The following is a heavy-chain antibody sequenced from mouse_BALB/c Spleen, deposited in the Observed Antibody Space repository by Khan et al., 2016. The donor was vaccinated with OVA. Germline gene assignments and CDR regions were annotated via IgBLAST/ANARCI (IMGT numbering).Heavy chain of an antibody. CDR1: GFSLTSYG. Sequence: VQLQESGPGLVQPSQSLSITCTVSGFSLTSYGVHWVRQSPGKGLEWLGVIWSGGSTDYNAAFISRLSISKENSKSQVFFKMNSLQANDTAIYXGARNYDYDEGLAYWGQGTLVTVSA. D-gene: IGHD2-4*01. J-gene: IGHJ3*01. CDR2: IWSGGST. V-gene: IGHV2-2*02. CDR3: ARNYDYDEGLAY.